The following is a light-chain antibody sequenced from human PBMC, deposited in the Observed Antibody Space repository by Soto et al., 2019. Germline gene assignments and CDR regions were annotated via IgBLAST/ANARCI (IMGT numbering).Light chain of an antibody. Sequence: QSVLTQPPSASGTPGQSVTISCSGSSSNIGAGYEVHWYQHLPGKAPKLLIYGNTNRPSGVPDRFSGSKSGTSASLAITGLQAEDEADYYCQSYDSSLSASYVFGGGTKVTVL. J-gene: IGLJ1*01. CDR1: SSNIGAGYE. CDR2: GNT. CDR3: QSYDSSLSASYV. V-gene: IGLV1-40*01.